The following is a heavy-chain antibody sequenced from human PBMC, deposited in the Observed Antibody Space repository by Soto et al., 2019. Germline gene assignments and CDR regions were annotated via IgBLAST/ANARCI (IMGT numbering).Heavy chain of an antibody. J-gene: IGHJ4*02. CDR2: ISDDGASI. CDR3: ARENSVQAWLHHFDH. Sequence: PVGSVRLSCEASGFSFSSFAMNCVRQAPGRGLEWVSYISDDGASIYYADSLKGRFTISRDNAKNSLSLQMNNLRAEDTAVYYCARENSVQAWLHHFDHWGLGTLVTVSS. D-gene: IGHD5-18*01. V-gene: IGHV3-48*03. CDR1: GFSFSSFA.